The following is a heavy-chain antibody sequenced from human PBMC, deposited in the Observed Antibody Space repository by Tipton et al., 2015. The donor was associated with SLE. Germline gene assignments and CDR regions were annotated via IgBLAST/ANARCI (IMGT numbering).Heavy chain of an antibody. V-gene: IGHV4-34*01. J-gene: IGHJ2*01. D-gene: IGHD3-16*01. CDR1: GGSFSVCY. CDR3: ARAQGDFDL. Sequence: TLSLTCAVYGGSFSVCYWSWIRQSPGKGLEWIGEINQSGSTNYNPSLKGRVTISVDTSKNQFSLKLSSVTAADTAVYYCARAQGDFDLWGRGTLVTVSS. CDR2: INQSGST.